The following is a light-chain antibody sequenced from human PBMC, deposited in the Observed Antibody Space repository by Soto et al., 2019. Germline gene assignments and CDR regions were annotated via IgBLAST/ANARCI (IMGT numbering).Light chain of an antibody. J-gene: IGLJ3*02. V-gene: IGLV4-60*02. CDR3: ETWDSNIQWV. CDR1: SGHSSYI. Sequence: QLVLTQSSSASASLGSSVKLTCTLSSGHSSYIIAWHQQQPGKAPRYLMKLEGSGSYNKGSGVPDRFSGSSSGADRYLTISNLQFEDEADYYCETWDSNIQWVFGGGTKLTVL. CDR2: LEGSGSY.